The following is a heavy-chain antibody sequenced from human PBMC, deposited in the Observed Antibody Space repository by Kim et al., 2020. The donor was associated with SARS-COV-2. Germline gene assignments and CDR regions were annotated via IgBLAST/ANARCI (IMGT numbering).Heavy chain of an antibody. CDR3: ARRPRYCSSTSCQAGAFDI. D-gene: IGHD2-2*01. Sequence: GESLKISCKGSGYSFTSYWIGWVRQMPGKGLEWMGIIYPGDSDTRYSPSFQGQVTISADKSISTAYLQWSSLKASDTAMYYCARRPRYCSSTSCQAGAFDIWGQGTMVTVSS. V-gene: IGHV5-51*01. CDR2: IYPGDSDT. CDR1: GYSFTSYW. J-gene: IGHJ3*02.